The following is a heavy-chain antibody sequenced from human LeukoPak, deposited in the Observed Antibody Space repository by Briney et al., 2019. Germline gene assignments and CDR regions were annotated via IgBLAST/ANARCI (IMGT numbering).Heavy chain of an antibody. J-gene: IGHJ6*02. CDR2: ISSSSSTI. CDR3: ARDTEGANYYYYGMDV. CDR1: GFTFSSYS. D-gene: IGHD1-26*01. Sequence: GGSLRLSCAASGFTFSSYSMNWVRQAPGKGLEWVSYISSSSSTIYYADSVKGRFTISRDNAKNSLYLQMNSLRDEDTAVFYCARDTEGANYYYYGMDVWGQGATVTVSS. V-gene: IGHV3-48*02.